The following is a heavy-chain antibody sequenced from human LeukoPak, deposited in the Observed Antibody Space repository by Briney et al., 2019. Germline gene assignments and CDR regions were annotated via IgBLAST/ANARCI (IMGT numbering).Heavy chain of an antibody. Sequence: GGSLRLSCAASGFTFSSYGMSWVRQAPGKGLEWVSAISGSGGSTYYADSVKGRFTISRDNSKNTLYLQMNSLRAEDTAVYYCAREMLYGSGSLDYWGQGTLVTVSS. CDR2: ISGSGGST. CDR3: AREMLYGSGSLDY. D-gene: IGHD3-10*01. V-gene: IGHV3-23*01. J-gene: IGHJ4*02. CDR1: GFTFSSYG.